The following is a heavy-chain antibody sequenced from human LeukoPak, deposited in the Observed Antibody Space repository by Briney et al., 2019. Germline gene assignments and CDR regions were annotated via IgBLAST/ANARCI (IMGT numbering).Heavy chain of an antibody. CDR1: GYTFTGYY. V-gene: IGHV1-2*06. CDR2: INPNSGGT. D-gene: IGHD1-26*01. J-gene: IGHJ5*02. CDR3: ARGTSEWEIKYCWLDA. Sequence: EASVKVSCKASGYTFTGYYIHWVRQAPGQGLEWMGRINPNSGGTNYAQKFQGRVTMTRDTSISTAYMELSRLRSDDTAVYYCARGTSEWEIKYCWLDAWGQGTLVTVCS.